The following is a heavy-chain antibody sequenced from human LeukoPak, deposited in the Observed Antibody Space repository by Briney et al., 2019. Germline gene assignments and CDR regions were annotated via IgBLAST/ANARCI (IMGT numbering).Heavy chain of an antibody. CDR3: TKGLVGALAFEY. Sequence: GGSLRLSCAASGFTFSSHWMSWVRQAPGKGLEWVANIKQDGSEKYYVDPVKGRFTISRDNSKNTLYLQMNSLRAEDTAVYYCTKGLVGALAFEYWGQGTLVTVSS. CDR2: IKQDGSEK. D-gene: IGHD1-26*01. V-gene: IGHV3-7*03. J-gene: IGHJ4*02. CDR1: GFTFSSHW.